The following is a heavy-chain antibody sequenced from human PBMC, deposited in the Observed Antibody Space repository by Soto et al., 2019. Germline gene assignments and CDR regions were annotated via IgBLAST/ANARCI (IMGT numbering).Heavy chain of an antibody. Sequence: SVKVSCKASGGTFSSYAISWVRQAPGQGLEWMGGIIPIFGTANYAQKFQGRVTITADESTSTAYMELSSLRSEDTAVYYCASIETYYHDSSGYYTMDYWGQGTLVTVSS. V-gene: IGHV1-69*13. CDR1: GGTFSSYA. D-gene: IGHD3-22*01. J-gene: IGHJ4*02. CDR3: ASIETYYHDSSGYYTMDY. CDR2: IIPIFGTA.